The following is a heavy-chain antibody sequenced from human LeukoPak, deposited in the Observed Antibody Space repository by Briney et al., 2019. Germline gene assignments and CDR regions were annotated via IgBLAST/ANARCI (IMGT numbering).Heavy chain of an antibody. J-gene: IGHJ4*02. V-gene: IGHV3-21*01. CDR2: ISSSSSYI. CDR3: ARDSPPTYSSSWYDY. D-gene: IGHD6-13*01. CDR1: GFTFSSYS. Sequence: GGSLRLSCAASGFTFSSYSMNWVRQAPGKGLEWVSSISSSSSYIYYADSVKGRFTISRDNAKNSLYLQMNSLRAEDTAVYYCARDSPPTYSSSWYDYWGQGTLVTVSS.